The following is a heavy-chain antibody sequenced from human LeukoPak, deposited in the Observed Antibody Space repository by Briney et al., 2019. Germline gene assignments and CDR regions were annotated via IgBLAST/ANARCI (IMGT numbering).Heavy chain of an antibody. D-gene: IGHD6-19*01. V-gene: IGHV3-66*01. CDR1: GFTVSSNY. Sequence: GGSLRLSRTASGFTVSSNYMSWVRQAPGKGLEWVSVIYSGGTTYYADSVKGRFTISRDNSKNTLYLQMNSLRAEDTAVYYCARGIAVAGDAFDIWGQGTMVTVSS. J-gene: IGHJ3*02. CDR2: IYSGGTT. CDR3: ARGIAVAGDAFDI.